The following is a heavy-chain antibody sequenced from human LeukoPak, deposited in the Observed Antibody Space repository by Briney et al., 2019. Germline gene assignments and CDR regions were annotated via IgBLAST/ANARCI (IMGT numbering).Heavy chain of an antibody. V-gene: IGHV3-30*04. Sequence: PGGSLRLSCAASGFTFSSYAMHWVRQAPGKGLEWVAVISYDGSNKYYADSVKGRFTISRDNSKNTLYLQMNSLRAEDTAVYYCARSEADIVVVPAAMAYYYYYMDVWGKGTTVAVSS. CDR1: GFTFSSYA. CDR2: ISYDGSNK. CDR3: ARSEADIVVVPAAMAYYYYYMDV. D-gene: IGHD2-2*01. J-gene: IGHJ6*03.